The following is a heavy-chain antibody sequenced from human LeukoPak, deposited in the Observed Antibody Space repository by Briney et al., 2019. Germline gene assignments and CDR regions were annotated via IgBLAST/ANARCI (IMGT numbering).Heavy chain of an antibody. CDR1: GFEFHIYA. D-gene: IGHD1-26*01. V-gene: IGHV3-23*01. Sequence: GGSLRLSCAASGFEFHIYAMSWVRQAPGKGLEWVSGTNDNGDNTNHADSVKGRFTISRDNSKNTLYLQMNSLRADDTAIYYCAKDRHGIVGLTPFEYWGQGTRVTVSS. J-gene: IGHJ4*02. CDR3: AKDRHGIVGLTPFEY. CDR2: TNDNGDNT.